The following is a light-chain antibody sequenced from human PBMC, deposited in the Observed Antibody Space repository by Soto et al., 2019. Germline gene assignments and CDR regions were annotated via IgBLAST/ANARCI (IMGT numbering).Light chain of an antibody. CDR1: TSDIGDYNY. J-gene: IGLJ3*02. Sequence: QSALTQPASVSGSPGQSITISCTGNTSDIGDYNYVSWYQQHPGKAPKIIIYEVFHRPSGVSNRFSGSKSGYTASLTISGLQTEDEADYYCSSYTGSSTLVFGGGTKLTVL. CDR3: SSYTGSSTLV. V-gene: IGLV2-14*01. CDR2: EVF.